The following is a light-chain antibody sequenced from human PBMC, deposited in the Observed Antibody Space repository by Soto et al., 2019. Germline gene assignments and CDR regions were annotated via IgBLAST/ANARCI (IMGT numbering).Light chain of an antibody. CDR1: NLGRKS. CDR2: YNR. Sequence: SYELTQPPSVSVAPGQTARITCGGDNLGRKSVHWYQQRPGQAPVLVIYYNRDRPSGIPERFSGSNSGNTATLTISRVEAGDEADYHCQVWDKTSDHVVFGGGTKLTVL. J-gene: IGLJ3*02. V-gene: IGLV3-21*04. CDR3: QVWDKTSDHVV.